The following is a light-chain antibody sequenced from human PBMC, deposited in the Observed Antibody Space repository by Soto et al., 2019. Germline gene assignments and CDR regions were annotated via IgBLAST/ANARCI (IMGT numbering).Light chain of an antibody. V-gene: IGKV3-15*01. CDR2: ATS. CDR3: QQYSEWPLT. Sequence: EIVMTQSPATLSVSPGERATLSCRASQRVSSKLAWFQQQPGRAPRLLIYATSARATGIPARFSGSGSGTEFTLTISSLQSEDFAVYYCQQYSEWPLTFGGGTRGEIK. CDR1: QRVSSK. J-gene: IGKJ4*01.